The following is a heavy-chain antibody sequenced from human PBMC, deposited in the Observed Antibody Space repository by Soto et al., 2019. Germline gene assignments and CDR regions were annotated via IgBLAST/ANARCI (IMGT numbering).Heavy chain of an antibody. CDR2: IWYDGSNK. D-gene: IGHD5-18*01. J-gene: IGHJ4*02. V-gene: IGHV3-33*01. CDR3: ARDLPGGGYSSY. CDR1: GFTFSSYG. Sequence: QVQLVESGGGVVQPGRSLRLSCAASGFTFSSYGMHWVRQAPGKGLEWVAVIWYDGSNKYYADSVKGRFTISRDNSKNTLYLQMNSLRAEDTAVYYCARDLPGGGYSSYWGQGTLVTVSS.